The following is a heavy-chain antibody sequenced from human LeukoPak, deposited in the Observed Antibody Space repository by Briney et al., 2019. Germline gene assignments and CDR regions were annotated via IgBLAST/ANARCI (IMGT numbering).Heavy chain of an antibody. Sequence: SETLSLTCTVSGGAISSGSYYWSWIRQPAGKGPEWIGRIYTSGSTNYNPSLKSRVTISVDTSKNHFSLKLSSVTAADTAVYYCARGRGGWSAYYFDYWGQGTLVTVSS. D-gene: IGHD6-19*01. CDR2: IYTSGST. CDR3: ARGRGGWSAYYFDY. V-gene: IGHV4-61*02. J-gene: IGHJ4*02. CDR1: GGAISSGSYY.